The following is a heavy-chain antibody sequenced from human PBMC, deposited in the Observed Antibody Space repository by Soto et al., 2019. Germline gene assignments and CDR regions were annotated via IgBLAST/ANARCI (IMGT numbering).Heavy chain of an antibody. V-gene: IGHV1-69*12. CDR2: IIPIFGTA. J-gene: IGHJ4*02. CDR1: GGTFSSYA. CDR3: AREEEMATTMGY. Sequence: QVQLVQSGAEVKKPGSSVKVSCKASGGTFSSYAISWVRQAPGQGLEWMGGIIPIFGTANYAQKFQGRVXIXAXXSTSTAYMELSSLRSEDTAVYYCAREEEMATTMGYWGQGTLVTVSS. D-gene: IGHD5-18*01.